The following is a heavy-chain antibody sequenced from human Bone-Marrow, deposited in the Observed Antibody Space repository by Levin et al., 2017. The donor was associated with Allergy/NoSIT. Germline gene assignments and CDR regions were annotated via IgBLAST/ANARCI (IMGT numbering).Heavy chain of an antibody. V-gene: IGHV1-8*01. CDR3: ARAMVGELLSH. CDR1: GYIFISND. D-gene: IGHD3-10*02. Sequence: AASVKVSCKTSGYIFISNDINWVRQAPGQGLEWMGWMNPNSGNRGYAQKFRGRVTMTRDTSISTAYMELSSLTSDDTAVYYCARAMVGELLSHWGQGTLVTVSS. J-gene: IGHJ4*02. CDR2: MNPNSGNR.